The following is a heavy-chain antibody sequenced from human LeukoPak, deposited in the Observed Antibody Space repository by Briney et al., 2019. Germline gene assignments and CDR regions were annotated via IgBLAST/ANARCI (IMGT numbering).Heavy chain of an antibody. D-gene: IGHD1-26*01. V-gene: IGHV3-23*01. Sequence: GGSLRLSCAASGVTFSNAWMNWVRQAPGKGLEWVSAISGSGGSTYYADSVKGRFTISRDNSKNTLYLQMNSLRAEDTAVYYCGKGPDSGSYYTVTYYFDYWGQGTLVTVSS. CDR2: ISGSGGST. CDR1: GVTFSNAW. J-gene: IGHJ4*02. CDR3: GKGPDSGSYYTVTYYFDY.